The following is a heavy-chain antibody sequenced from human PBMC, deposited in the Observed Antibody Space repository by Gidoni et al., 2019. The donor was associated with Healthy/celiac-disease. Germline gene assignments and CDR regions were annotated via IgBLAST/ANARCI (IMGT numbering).Heavy chain of an antibody. CDR3: AKDADEGWFDP. CDR2: ISWNSGSM. V-gene: IGHV3-9*01. CDR1: GFTFDDYA. Sequence: EVQLVESGGGLVQPGRSLILSCASSGFTFDDYAMHWVRQAPGKGLEWVSGISWNSGSMGYADSVKGRFTISRDNAKNSLYLQMNSLRAEDTALYYCAKDADEGWFDPWGQGTLVTVSS. J-gene: IGHJ5*02.